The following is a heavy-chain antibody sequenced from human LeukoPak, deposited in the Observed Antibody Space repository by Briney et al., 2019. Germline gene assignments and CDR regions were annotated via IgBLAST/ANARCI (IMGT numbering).Heavy chain of an antibody. D-gene: IGHD6-13*01. V-gene: IGHV4-30-4*02. CDR2: IYYSGST. CDR1: GGSISSGDYY. Sequence: PSETLSLTCTVSGGSISSGDYYWSWIRQPPGKGLEWIGYIYYSGSTYYNPSLKSRVTISVDTSKNQFSLKLSSVTAADTAVYYCAGAKYSSSWSDYWGQGTLVTVSS. CDR3: AGAKYSSSWSDY. J-gene: IGHJ4*02.